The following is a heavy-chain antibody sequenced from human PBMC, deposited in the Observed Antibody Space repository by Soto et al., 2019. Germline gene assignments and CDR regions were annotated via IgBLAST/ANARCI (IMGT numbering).Heavy chain of an antibody. CDR1: GFIFRDYA. D-gene: IGHD6-19*01. Sequence: VQLLESGGGLVQPGGSLRLSCAASGFIFRDYAMNWVRQAPGKGLEWVSDISGSGDSARYADSVKGRFTISRDNSRNTLYLQINSLRVDDTAVYYCGKERRGSGWSVCNFWGQGTLVTGSS. CDR3: GKERRGSGWSVCNF. J-gene: IGHJ4*02. V-gene: IGHV3-23*01. CDR2: ISGSGDSA.